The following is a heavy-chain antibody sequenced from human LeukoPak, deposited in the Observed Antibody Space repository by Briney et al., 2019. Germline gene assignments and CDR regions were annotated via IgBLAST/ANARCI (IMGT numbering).Heavy chain of an antibody. CDR3: ARDSRDGYSFDY. J-gene: IGHJ4*02. Sequence: ASVKVSCKASGGTFSSYAISWVRQAPGQGLEWMGGIIPIFGTANYAQKFQGRVTITTDESTSTAYMELSSLRSEDTAVHYCARDSRDGYSFDYWGQGTLVTVSS. D-gene: IGHD5-24*01. CDR1: GGTFSSYA. CDR2: IIPIFGTA. V-gene: IGHV1-69*05.